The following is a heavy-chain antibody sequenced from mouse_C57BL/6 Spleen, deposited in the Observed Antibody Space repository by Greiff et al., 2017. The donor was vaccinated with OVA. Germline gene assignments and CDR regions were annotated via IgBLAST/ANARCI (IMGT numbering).Heavy chain of an antibody. CDR2: IYPGDGDT. V-gene: IGHV1-82*01. Sequence: VKLQESGPELVKPGASVKISCKASGYAFSSSWMNWVKQRPGKGLEWIGRIYPGDGDTNYNGKFKGKATLTADKSSSTAYMQLSSLTSEDSAVYFCARDYSNYWYFDVWGTGTTVTVSS. J-gene: IGHJ1*03. CDR1: GYAFSSSW. CDR3: ARDYSNYWYFDV. D-gene: IGHD2-5*01.